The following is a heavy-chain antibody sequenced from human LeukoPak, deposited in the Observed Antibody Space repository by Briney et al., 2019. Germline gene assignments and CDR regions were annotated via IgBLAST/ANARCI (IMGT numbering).Heavy chain of an antibody. CDR2: IRYDGSSK. CDR3: AKVPIAVAGIIDF. CDR1: GFTFSSYG. Sequence: GGSLRLSCAASGFTFSSYGMHWVRQAPGKGLEWVAFIRYDGSSKYYADSVKGRFTISRDNSKNTLYLQMHSLRAEDTAVYYCAKVPIAVAGIIDFWGQGTLVTVSS. D-gene: IGHD6-19*01. J-gene: IGHJ4*02. V-gene: IGHV3-30*02.